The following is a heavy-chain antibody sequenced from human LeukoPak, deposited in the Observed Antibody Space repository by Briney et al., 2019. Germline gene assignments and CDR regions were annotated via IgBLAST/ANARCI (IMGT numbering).Heavy chain of an antibody. Sequence: GGSLRLSCAASGFTFSSYWMSWVRQAPGKGLEWVANIKQDGSEKDYVDSVKGRFTISRDNAKNSLYLQMNSLRAEDTAVYYCARDRVLGYYGSGSYSNGYYYYGMDVWGQGTTVTVSS. CDR1: GFTFSSYW. CDR2: IKQDGSEK. J-gene: IGHJ6*02. D-gene: IGHD3-10*01. V-gene: IGHV3-7*01. CDR3: ARDRVLGYYGSGSYSNGYYYYGMDV.